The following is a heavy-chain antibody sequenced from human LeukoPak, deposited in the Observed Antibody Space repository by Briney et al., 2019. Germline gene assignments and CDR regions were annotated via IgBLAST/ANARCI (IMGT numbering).Heavy chain of an antibody. J-gene: IGHJ3*02. CDR2: ISYDGSNK. Sequence: PGGSLRLSCAASGSTFSSYAMNWVRQAPGEGLEGVAVISYDGSNKYYAASMKGRFTTSRDNSKNTLYLQMNSLRAEDTAVYYCAKDDFQAIGVAGLGAFAIWAQGTMVAVSS. CDR1: GSTFSSYA. D-gene: IGHD6-19*01. CDR3: AKDDFQAIGVAGLGAFAI. V-gene: IGHV3-30*18.